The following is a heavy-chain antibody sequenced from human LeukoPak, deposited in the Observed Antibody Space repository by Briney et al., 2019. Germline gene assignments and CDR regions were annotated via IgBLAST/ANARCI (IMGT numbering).Heavy chain of an antibody. CDR3: AKKLPGSTDYFDY. CDR2: IRYDGGVR. J-gene: IGHJ4*02. D-gene: IGHD1-1*01. CDR1: GFPFSSYG. Sequence: GGSLRLSCAASGFPFSSYGMHWVRQAPGKGLEWVAYIRYDGGVRYHADPVKGRFTISRDNSKNTLFLQMDSLRPDDTALYYCAKKLPGSTDYFDYWGQGTPVTVSS. V-gene: IGHV3-30*02.